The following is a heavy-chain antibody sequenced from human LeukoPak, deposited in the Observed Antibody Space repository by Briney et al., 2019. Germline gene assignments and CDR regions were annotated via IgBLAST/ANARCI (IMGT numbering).Heavy chain of an antibody. CDR1: GGSISSGGYY. D-gene: IGHD3-10*01. V-gene: IGHV4-31*03. CDR2: IYYSGST. J-gene: IGHJ5*02. Sequence: PSQTLSLTCTVSGGSISSGGYYWSWIRQHPGKGLEWIGYIYYSGSTNYNPSLKSRVTISVDTSKNQFSLKLNSVTAADTAVYYCARYDYGSGYPGSWLDPWGQGTLVTVSS. CDR3: ARYDYGSGYPGSWLDP.